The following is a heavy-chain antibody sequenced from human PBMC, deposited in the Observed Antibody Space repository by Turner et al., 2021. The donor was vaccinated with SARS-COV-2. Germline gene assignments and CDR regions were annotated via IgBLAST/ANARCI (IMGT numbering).Heavy chain of an antibody. D-gene: IGHD2-15*01. J-gene: IGHJ4*02. CDR3: AKGDDSRKSGLL. Sequence: QVQLQQWGAGLLKPSETLSLTCAVYGGSFSGYYWTWIRQPPEKGLEWIGEIHPSGTSYHNPSLKGRVTMSVDTSKNQFYLKVSSVTAADTAVYYCAKGDDSRKSGLLWCQGTLVTVSS. CDR2: IHPSGTS. V-gene: IGHV4-34*02. CDR1: GGSFSGYY.